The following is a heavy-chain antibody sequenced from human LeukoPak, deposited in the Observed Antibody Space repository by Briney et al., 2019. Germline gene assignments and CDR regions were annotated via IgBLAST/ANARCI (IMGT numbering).Heavy chain of an antibody. CDR3: ARDRSGSYRYFDY. D-gene: IGHD1-26*01. CDR2: IYYSGST. J-gene: IGHJ4*02. V-gene: IGHV4-61*08. Sequence: SQTLSLTCTVSGGSISSGDYYWSWIRQPPGKGLEWIGYIYYSGSTNYNPSLKSRVTISVDTSKNQFSLKLSSVTAADTAVYYCARDRSGSYRYFDYWGQGTLVTVSS. CDR1: GGSISSGDYY.